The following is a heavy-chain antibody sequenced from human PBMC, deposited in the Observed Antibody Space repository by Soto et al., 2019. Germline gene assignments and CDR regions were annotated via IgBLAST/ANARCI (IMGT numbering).Heavy chain of an antibody. CDR2: TYYRSTWFH. Sequence: QGQLQQSGPGLVKPSKTLSLTCAISGDSVSSDITSWNWIRPSPSRGLEWLGRTYYRSTWFHDYAASGKSRITINTDTSKNPFSLELNSMTPEDTAVYYCARGNALDVWGQGTVVTVSS. D-gene: IGHD1-1*01. V-gene: IGHV6-1*01. CDR1: GDSVSSDITS. CDR3: ARGNALDV. J-gene: IGHJ3*01.